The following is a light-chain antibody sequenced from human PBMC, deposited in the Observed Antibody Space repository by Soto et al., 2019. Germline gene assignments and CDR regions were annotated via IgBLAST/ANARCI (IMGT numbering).Light chain of an antibody. V-gene: IGKV3-15*01. CDR3: QQYDNCPRT. CDR1: QSVRSN. Sequence: EKVMTQSPATLSVSPGERATLSCGASQSVRSNVAWYQQKPGQPPRLLIYDASTRATGIPSRFSGSGSGTEFTLTISSLKSEDFAVYYCQQYDNCPRTFGQGTKVDIK. CDR2: DAS. J-gene: IGKJ1*01.